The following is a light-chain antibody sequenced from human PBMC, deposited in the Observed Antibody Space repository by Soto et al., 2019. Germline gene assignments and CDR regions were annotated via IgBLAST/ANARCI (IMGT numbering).Light chain of an antibody. CDR1: QDISNY. V-gene: IGKV1-27*01. J-gene: IGKJ4*01. Sequence: DIPMTQSPSSLSASVGDRVTITCRTSQDISNYLAWYQQKPGKVPKLLIYAASTLQSGVPSRFSVGGSGTDFSLTISSLQPEDVATYYCQKYNSAPHTFGGGTKVEIQ. CDR2: AAS. CDR3: QKYNSAPHT.